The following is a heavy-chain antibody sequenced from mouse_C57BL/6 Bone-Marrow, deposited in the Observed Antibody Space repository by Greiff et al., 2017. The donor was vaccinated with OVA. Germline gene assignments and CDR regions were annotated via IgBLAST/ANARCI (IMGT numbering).Heavy chain of an antibody. D-gene: IGHD4-1*01. CDR2: ISSGSSTI. CDR1: GFTFSDYG. Sequence: DVHLVESGGGLVKPGGSLKLSCAASGFTFSDYGMHWVRQAPEKGLEWVAYISSGSSTIYYADTVKGRFTISRDNAKNTLFLQMTSLRSEDTAMYYCARPGTAAMDYWGQGTSVTVSS. J-gene: IGHJ4*01. V-gene: IGHV5-17*01. CDR3: ARPGTAAMDY.